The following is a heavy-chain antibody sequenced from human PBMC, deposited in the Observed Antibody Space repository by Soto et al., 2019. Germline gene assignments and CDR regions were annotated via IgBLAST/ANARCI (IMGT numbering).Heavy chain of an antibody. D-gene: IGHD3-3*01. CDR3: ARAESFFWSGYFYYYYGMDV. V-gene: IGHV1-18*01. CDR2: ISAYNGNT. J-gene: IGHJ6*02. CDR1: GYTFTSYG. Sequence: ASVKVSCKASGYTFTSYGISWVRQAPGQGLEWMGWISAYNGNTNYAQKLQGRVTMTTDTSTSTAYMELRSLRSDDTAVYYCARAESFFWSGYFYYYYGMDVWGQGTTVTVS.